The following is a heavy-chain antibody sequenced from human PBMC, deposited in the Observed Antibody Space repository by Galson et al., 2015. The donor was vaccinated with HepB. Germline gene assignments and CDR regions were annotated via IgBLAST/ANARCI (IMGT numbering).Heavy chain of an antibody. CDR3: ARDLASPLVPSYYFDY. V-gene: IGHV3-30-3*01. CDR1: GFTFSSYA. D-gene: IGHD6-6*01. CDR2: ISYDGSNK. J-gene: IGHJ4*02. Sequence: SLRLSCAASGFTFSSYAMHWVRQAPGKGLEWVAVISYDGSNKYYADSVKGRFTISRDNSKNTLYLQMNSLRAEDTAVYYCARDLASPLVPSYYFDYWGQGTLVTVSS.